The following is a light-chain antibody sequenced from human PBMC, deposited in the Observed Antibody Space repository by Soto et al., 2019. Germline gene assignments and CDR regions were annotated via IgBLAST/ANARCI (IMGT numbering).Light chain of an antibody. CDR2: GAS. J-gene: IGKJ5*01. CDR3: QQYNNWPPIT. CDR1: QSVSSD. V-gene: IGKV3D-15*01. Sequence: EIVMTQAQATLSVSPGERATLSCRASQSVSSDLAWYQQKPGQAPRLLIYGASIRATGIPARFSGSGSGTEFTLTISSLQSEDFAVYYCQQYNNWPPITFGQGTRLEIK.